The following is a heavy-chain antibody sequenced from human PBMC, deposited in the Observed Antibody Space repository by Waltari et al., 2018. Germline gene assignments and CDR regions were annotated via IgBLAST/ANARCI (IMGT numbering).Heavy chain of an antibody. D-gene: IGHD5-18*01. CDR2: IHYSGST. CDR3: ARYRYGPYYFDY. J-gene: IGHJ4*02. CDR1: GGSISSRASY. V-gene: IGHV4-31*01. Sequence: QVQLQESAPGLSKPSQTLSLTCTVSGGSISSRASYWSLSRQHPGKGLEWIGYIHYSGSTYYNPSLKSLVTISVDTSKNQFSLKLSYVTAADTAVYYCARYRYGPYYFDYWGQGTLVTVSS.